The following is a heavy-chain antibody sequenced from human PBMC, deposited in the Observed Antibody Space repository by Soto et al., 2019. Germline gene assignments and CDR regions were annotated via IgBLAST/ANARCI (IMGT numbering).Heavy chain of an antibody. J-gene: IGHJ6*03. V-gene: IGHV4-59*08. CDR2: IYYSGST. CDR1: GGSISSYY. Sequence: TLSLTCTVSGGSISSYYWSWIRQPPGKGLEWIGYIYYSGSTNYNPSLKSRVTISVDTSKNQFSLKLSSVTAADTGVYYCARHKDFWSGYYYMDVWGKGTTVTVSS. CDR3: ARHKDFWSGYYYMDV. D-gene: IGHD3-3*01.